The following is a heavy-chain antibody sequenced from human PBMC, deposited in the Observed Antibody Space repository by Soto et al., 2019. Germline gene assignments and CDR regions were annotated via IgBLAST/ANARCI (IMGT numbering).Heavy chain of an antibody. D-gene: IGHD3-22*01. CDR3: ARDSRYYYDSSGYLIY. V-gene: IGHV4-4*02. CDR1: GGSISSSNW. Sequence: QVQLQESGPGLVKPSGTLSLTCAVSGGSISSSNWWSWVRQPPGKGLEWIGEIYHSGSTNYNPSLNSRVTISVDRSKNQFSLKLSSVTAADTAVYYCARDSRYYYDSSGYLIYWGQGTLVTVSS. CDR2: IYHSGST. J-gene: IGHJ4*02.